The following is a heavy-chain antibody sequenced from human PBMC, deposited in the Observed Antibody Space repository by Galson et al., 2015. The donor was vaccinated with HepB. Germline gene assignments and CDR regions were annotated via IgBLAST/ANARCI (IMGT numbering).Heavy chain of an antibody. Sequence: SVKVSCKASGGTFSRYAISWVRQAPGQGLEWMGRIIPSNVITNYAQKFEGRVTITADKSTGTAYMELSSLRSEDTAVYYCAREMVRGVALAGPWGQGTLVTVSS. V-gene: IGHV1-69*04. CDR1: GGTFSRYA. CDR3: AREMVRGVALAGP. J-gene: IGHJ5*02. D-gene: IGHD3-10*01. CDR2: IIPSNVIT.